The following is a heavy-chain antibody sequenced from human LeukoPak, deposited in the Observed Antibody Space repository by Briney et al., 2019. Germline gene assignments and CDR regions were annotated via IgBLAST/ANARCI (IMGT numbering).Heavy chain of an antibody. D-gene: IGHD6-19*01. CDR3: AKGFGYSSGWYPPDY. J-gene: IGHJ4*02. CDR2: ISGSGGST. CDR1: GFTFSSYA. Sequence: GGSLRLSCAASGFTFSSYAMSWVRQAPGKVLEWVSAISGSGGSTYYADSVKGRLTIPRDNSKNTLYLQMNSLRAEDTAVYYCAKGFGYSSGWYPPDYWGQGTLVTVSS. V-gene: IGHV3-23*01.